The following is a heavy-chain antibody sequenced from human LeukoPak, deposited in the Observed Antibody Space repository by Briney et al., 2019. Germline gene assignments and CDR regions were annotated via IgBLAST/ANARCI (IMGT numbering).Heavy chain of an antibody. CDR1: GGSISSGDYY. D-gene: IGHD3-22*01. J-gene: IGHJ4*02. CDR3: ARDPQRSYYYDSSGFEGDY. Sequence: SQTLSLTCTVSGGSISSGDYYWSWIRQPPGKGLEWIGYIYYSGTTYYNPSLKSRLSISLDTSKNRFSLKLTSVTAADTAVYYCARDPQRSYYYDSSGFEGDYWGEGTLVTVSS. CDR2: IYYSGTT. V-gene: IGHV4-30-4*01.